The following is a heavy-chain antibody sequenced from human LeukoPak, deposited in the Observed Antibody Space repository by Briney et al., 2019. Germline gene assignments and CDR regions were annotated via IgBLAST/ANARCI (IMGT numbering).Heavy chain of an antibody. D-gene: IGHD6-13*01. J-gene: IGHJ4*02. V-gene: IGHV3-66*01. CDR2: IDSGCST. Sequence: RGSLRLFCAASGFTVSINYMSWVRPSPGTGLECFSVIDSGCSTYYADSVKGRFTISRDNSKSTLYLQMNSLRAEDTAVYYCARDEVAAAGTFDYWGQGTLVTVSS. CDR3: ARDEVAAAGTFDY. CDR1: GFTVSINY.